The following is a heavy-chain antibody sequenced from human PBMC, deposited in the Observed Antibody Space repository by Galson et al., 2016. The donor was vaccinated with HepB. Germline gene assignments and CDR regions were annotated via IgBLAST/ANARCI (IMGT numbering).Heavy chain of an antibody. V-gene: IGHV3-53*01. CDR1: GFTVSSNY. Sequence: SLRLSCAASGFTVSSNYMNWVRQAPGKGLEWVSVIYNGGNTYYADSVKGQFTISRNNSKNTLYLKMNSLRAEDTAVYYCARGFRLGDLSSPRERDAFDMWGQGTMVTVSS. CDR3: ARGFRLGDLSSPRERDAFDM. D-gene: IGHD3-16*02. J-gene: IGHJ3*02. CDR2: IYNGGNT.